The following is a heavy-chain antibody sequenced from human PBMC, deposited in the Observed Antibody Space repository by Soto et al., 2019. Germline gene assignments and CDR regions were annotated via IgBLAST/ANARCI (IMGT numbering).Heavy chain of an antibody. J-gene: IGHJ4*02. CDR2: FRHTCFTT. Sequence: PGGSLRLSCAASGFTFSSYSFNWVRQAPGKGMEWVSCFRHTCFTTYYADSVKGRFTISRVIAKNSLFLEMDSLRDDDTAVYYCARDVWSGPAVSDYWGQGTLVTVSS. V-gene: IGHV3-48*02. D-gene: IGHD3-3*01. CDR1: GFTFSSYS. CDR3: ARDVWSGPAVSDY.